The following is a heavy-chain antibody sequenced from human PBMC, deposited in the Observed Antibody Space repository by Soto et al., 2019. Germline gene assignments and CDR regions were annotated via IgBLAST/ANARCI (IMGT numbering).Heavy chain of an antibody. J-gene: IGHJ3*02. D-gene: IGHD1-7*01. Sequence: GGSLRLSCAASGFTFSSYWMHWVRQAPGKGLVWVSRINSDGSSTSYADSVKGRFTISRDNAKNTLYLQMNSLRVEDTAVYYCAMRTGTGNPHAFDIWGRGTMVTVSS. CDR3: AMRTGTGNPHAFDI. CDR2: INSDGSST. CDR1: GFTFSSYW. V-gene: IGHV3-74*01.